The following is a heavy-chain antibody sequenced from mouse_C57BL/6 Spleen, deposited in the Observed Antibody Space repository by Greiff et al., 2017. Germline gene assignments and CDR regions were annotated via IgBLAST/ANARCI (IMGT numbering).Heavy chain of an antibody. V-gene: IGHV5-17*01. CDR2: ISSGSSTI. CDR1: GFTFSDYG. CDR3: ARNDGYWYFDV. D-gene: IGHD2-3*01. Sequence: EVQVVESGGGLVKPGGSLKLSCAASGFTFSDYGMHWVRQAPEKGLAWVAYISSGSSTIYYADTVKGRFTISRDNAKNTLFLQMTSLRSEDTAMYYCARNDGYWYFDVWGTGTTVTVSS. J-gene: IGHJ1*03.